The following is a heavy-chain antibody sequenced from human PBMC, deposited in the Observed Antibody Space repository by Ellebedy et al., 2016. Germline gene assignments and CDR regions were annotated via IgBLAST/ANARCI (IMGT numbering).Heavy chain of an antibody. Sequence: GGSLRLXXAASGFTFDDYAMHWVRQPPGKGLEWVSGITWNSDRMAYVDSVRGRFTISRDNAKKSLYLQMNSLRPEDTALYYCAKDLERGLEWSQSAFDYWGQGTLVTVSS. CDR1: GFTFDDYA. J-gene: IGHJ4*02. V-gene: IGHV3-9*01. D-gene: IGHD3-3*01. CDR2: ITWNSDRM. CDR3: AKDLERGLEWSQSAFDY.